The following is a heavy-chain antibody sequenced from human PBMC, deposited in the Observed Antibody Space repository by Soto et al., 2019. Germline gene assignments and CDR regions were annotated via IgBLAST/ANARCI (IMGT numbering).Heavy chain of an antibody. CDR2: ISAYNGNT. J-gene: IGHJ6*02. D-gene: IGHD6-13*01. V-gene: IGHV1-18*04. CDR1: GYTFTSYG. Sequence: ASVKVSCKASGYTFTSYGIRWVRQAPGHGLEWMGWISAYNGNTNYAQKLQGRVTMTTDTSTSTAYMELRSLRSDDTAVYYCARGSPLAAAGSYYYGMDVWGQGTTVTVSS. CDR3: ARGSPLAAAGSYYYGMDV.